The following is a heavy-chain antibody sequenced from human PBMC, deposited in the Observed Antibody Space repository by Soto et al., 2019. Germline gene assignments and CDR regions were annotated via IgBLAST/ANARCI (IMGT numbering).Heavy chain of an antibody. V-gene: IGHV1-69*02. CDR1: AGTFNRYT. D-gene: IGHD3-10*01. J-gene: IGHJ4*02. CDR3: ATSYGSGSAHFDS. CDR2: VNPIVGMS. Sequence: QVQLVQSGAEVKKPGSSVKVSCTSSAGTFNRYTINWVRQAPGERLEWVGRVNPIVGMSTSASKFQGRVSITADKSTSTAYMALTSLKSDDTAVYYCATSYGSGSAHFDSWGQGTLVTVSS.